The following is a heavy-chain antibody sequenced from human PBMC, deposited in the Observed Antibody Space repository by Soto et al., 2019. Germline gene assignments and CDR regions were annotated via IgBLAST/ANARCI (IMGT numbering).Heavy chain of an antibody. V-gene: IGHV3-53*04. Sequence: EVQLVESGGGLVQPGGSLRLSCAASGFIVSSNYMTWVRQARGKGLDWVSIMYSGGNTYYAESVKGRFTISRHISKNTLDLQMNTLRFEDTAVYYCARVAGDDPLDIWGPGTMVTVSS. D-gene: IGHD2-21*02. CDR2: MYSGGNT. CDR3: ARVAGDDPLDI. J-gene: IGHJ3*02. CDR1: GFIVSSNY.